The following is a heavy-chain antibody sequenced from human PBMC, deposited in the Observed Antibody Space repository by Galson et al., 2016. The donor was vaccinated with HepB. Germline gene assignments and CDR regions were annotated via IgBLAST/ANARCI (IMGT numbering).Heavy chain of an antibody. CDR1: GFTFSDYY. Sequence: SLRLSCAASGFTFSDYYMSWIRQAPGKGLEWVSYISSSSRYTNRADSVKGRFTISRDNAKNSLFLQMNSLRVEDTAVYYCARRNQRGYSGYDAGYYYYGLDVWGQGTTVTVSS. J-gene: IGHJ6*02. CDR3: ARRNQRGYSGYDAGYYYYGLDV. V-gene: IGHV3-11*06. CDR2: ISSSSRYT. D-gene: IGHD5-12*01.